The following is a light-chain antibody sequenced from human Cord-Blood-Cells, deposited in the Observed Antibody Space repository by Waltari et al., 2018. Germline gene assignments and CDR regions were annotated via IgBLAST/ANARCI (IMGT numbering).Light chain of an antibody. CDR2: EVS. Sequence: QSALTQPPSASGSPGQSVTISCTGPRSDVGGYNYFSWYQQHPGKAPKLMIYEVSKRPSGVPDRFSGSKSGNTASLTVSGLQAEDEADYYRSSYAGSNNVVFGGGTKLTVL. J-gene: IGLJ2*01. V-gene: IGLV2-8*01. CDR1: RSDVGGYNY. CDR3: SSYAGSNNVV.